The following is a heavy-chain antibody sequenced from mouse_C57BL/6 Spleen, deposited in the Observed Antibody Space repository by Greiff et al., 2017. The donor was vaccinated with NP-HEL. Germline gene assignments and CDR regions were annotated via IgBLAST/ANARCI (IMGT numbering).Heavy chain of an antibody. CDR1: GYTFTSYW. Sequence: QVQLQQPGAELVKPGASVKVSCKASGYTFTSYWMHWVKQRPGQGLEWIGRIHPSDSDTNYNQKFKGKATLTVDKSSSTAYMQLSSLTSEDSAVYYCAMGRDYYGNYHDYFDYWGQDTISHSLL. J-gene: IGHJ2*01. CDR2: IHPSDSDT. CDR3: AMGRDYYGNYHDYFDY. V-gene: IGHV1-74*01. D-gene: IGHD2-1*01.